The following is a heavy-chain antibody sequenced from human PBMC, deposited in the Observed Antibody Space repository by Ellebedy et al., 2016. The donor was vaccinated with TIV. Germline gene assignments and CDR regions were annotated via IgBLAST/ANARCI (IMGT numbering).Heavy chain of an antibody. CDR1: YGSISSYY. V-gene: IGHV4-59*01. CDR2: IFYSGST. CDR3: ARNNITIFGVTDAFDI. J-gene: IGHJ3*02. Sequence: MPGGSLRLSCTVSYGSISSYYWSWIRQPPGKGLEWLGHIFYSGSTNYNPSLRSRITISADTSKNQFSLKLTSVTAADTAVYYCARNNITIFGVTDAFDIWGQGTMVTVSS. D-gene: IGHD3-3*01.